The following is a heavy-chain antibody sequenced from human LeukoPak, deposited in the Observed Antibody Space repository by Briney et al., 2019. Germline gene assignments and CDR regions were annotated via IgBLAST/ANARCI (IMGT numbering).Heavy chain of an antibody. CDR2: IYPGDSDT. CDR3: ARQVPGRSGGSSYSKDGVNWFDP. V-gene: IGHV5-51*01. D-gene: IGHD2-15*01. J-gene: IGHJ5*02. Sequence: GESLKISCKGSGYSFTSYWIGWVRQMPGKGLEWMGIIYPGDSDTRYSPSFQGQVTISADKSISTAYLQWSSLKASDTAMHYCARQVPGRSGGSSYSKDGVNWFDPWGQGTLVTVSS. CDR1: GYSFTSYW.